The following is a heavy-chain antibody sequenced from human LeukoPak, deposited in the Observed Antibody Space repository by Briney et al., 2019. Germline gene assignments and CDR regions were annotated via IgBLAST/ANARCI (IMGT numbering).Heavy chain of an antibody. D-gene: IGHD2-21*01. V-gene: IGHV1-69*13. Sequence: SVKVSCKASGYTFTSYGISWVRQAPGQGLEWMGGIIPIFGTANYAQKFQGRVTITADESTSTAYMELSSLRSEDTAVYYCARGGGPESIAPHSFDYWGQGTLVTVSS. CDR3: ARGGGPESIAPHSFDY. J-gene: IGHJ4*02. CDR2: IIPIFGTA. CDR1: GYTFTSYG.